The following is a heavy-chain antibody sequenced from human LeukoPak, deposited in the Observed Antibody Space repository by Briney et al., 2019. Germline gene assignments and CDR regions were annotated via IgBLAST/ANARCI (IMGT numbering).Heavy chain of an antibody. CDR1: GGSISSYY. Sequence: SETLSLTCTVSGGSISSYYWSWIRQPPGKGLEWIGYIYYSGSTNYNPSLKSRVTISVDTSKNQFSLKLSSVTAADTAVYYCARDSAFNGYSSGCWYFDLWGRGTLVTVSS. CDR3: ARDSAFNGYSSGCWYFDL. CDR2: IYYSGST. V-gene: IGHV4-59*01. D-gene: IGHD6-19*01. J-gene: IGHJ2*01.